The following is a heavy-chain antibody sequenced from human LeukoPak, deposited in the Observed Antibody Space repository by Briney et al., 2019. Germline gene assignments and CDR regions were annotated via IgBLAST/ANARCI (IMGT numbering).Heavy chain of an antibody. D-gene: IGHD3-16*02. Sequence: ASVKVSCKASGYTFTVNHVHWVRQAPGQGLEWMGWNDPNSGGTKYAQKFQDRVAMTSDTSISTAYMEVSGLRSDDTAVYFCAREADIVSFDLWGRGTRVTVSS. CDR1: GYTFTVNH. J-gene: IGHJ2*01. V-gene: IGHV1-2*02. CDR3: AREADIVSFDL. CDR2: NDPNSGGT.